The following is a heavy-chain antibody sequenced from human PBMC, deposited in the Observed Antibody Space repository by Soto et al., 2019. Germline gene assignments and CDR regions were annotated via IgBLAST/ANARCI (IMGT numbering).Heavy chain of an antibody. Sequence: GGSLRLSCAASGCTFTSHAMHWVRQTPGKGLEWVAAISYDEIDKKYAGSVKGRFTVSRDNVKNTLSLQRNSLRPEDTAVYYFAQDSGHQLPYNSFYHGLDVRGQGTTVPVSS. CDR3: AQDSGHQLPYNSFYHGLDV. V-gene: IGHV3-30*18. D-gene: IGHD2-2*02. CDR2: ISYDEIDK. J-gene: IGHJ6*02. CDR1: GCTFTSHA.